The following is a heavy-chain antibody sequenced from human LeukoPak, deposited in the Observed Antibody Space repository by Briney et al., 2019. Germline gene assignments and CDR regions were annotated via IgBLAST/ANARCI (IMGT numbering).Heavy chain of an antibody. D-gene: IGHD3-9*01. CDR3: AKDQERYFDWLSILDY. Sequence: GGSLRLSCAASGFTFSSYGMHWVRQAPGKGLEWVAVISYDGSNKYYADSVKGRFTITRDNSKNTLYLQMNSLRAEDTAVYYCAKDQERYFDWLSILDYWGQGTLVTVSS. J-gene: IGHJ4*02. CDR2: ISYDGSNK. V-gene: IGHV3-30*18. CDR1: GFTFSSYG.